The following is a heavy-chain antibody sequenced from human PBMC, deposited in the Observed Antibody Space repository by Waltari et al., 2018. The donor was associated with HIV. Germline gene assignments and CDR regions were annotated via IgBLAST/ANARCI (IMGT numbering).Heavy chain of an antibody. D-gene: IGHD3-22*01. CDR1: GFPFSTYR. CDR2: ISSSSSTI. CDR3: ARVRTMIRFDAFDI. V-gene: IGHV3-48*01. Sequence: EVQLVESGGGLVQPGGSLRLSCPAAGFPFSTYRWHWVRTAPGKGREWVSYISSSSSTIYYADSVKGRFTISRDNAKNSLYLQMNSLRAEDTAVYYCARVRTMIRFDAFDIWGQGTMVTVSS. J-gene: IGHJ3*02.